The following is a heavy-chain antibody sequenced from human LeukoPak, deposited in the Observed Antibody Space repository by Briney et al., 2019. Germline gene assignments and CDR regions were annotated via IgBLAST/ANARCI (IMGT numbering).Heavy chain of an antibody. CDR2: IKSKTDGGTT. D-gene: IGHD6-13*01. CDR1: GFTFSNAW. Sequence: GGSLRLSCAASGFTFSNAWMSWVRQAPGKGLEWVGRIKSKTDGGTTDYAAPVKGRFTISRDDSKNTLYLQMNSLKTEDTAVYYCTTIYSSSWYTEETIHDYWGQGTLVTVSS. J-gene: IGHJ4*02. CDR3: TTIYSSSWYTEETIHDY. V-gene: IGHV3-15*01.